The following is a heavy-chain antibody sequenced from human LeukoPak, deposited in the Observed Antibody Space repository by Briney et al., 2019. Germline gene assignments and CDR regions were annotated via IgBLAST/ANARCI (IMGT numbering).Heavy chain of an antibody. CDR3: ATGGIYSLLDY. V-gene: IGHV1-24*01. J-gene: IGHJ4*02. CDR2: IDPEDGET. D-gene: IGHD1-26*01. Sequence: ASVKVSCKVSGHTLTDLSTHWVRQAPGRGLEWMGGIDPEDGETIYVQKFQGRVTMTEDTSTDTAYMELSSLRSEDTAVYYCATGGIYSLLDYWGQGTLVTVSS. CDR1: GHTLTDLS.